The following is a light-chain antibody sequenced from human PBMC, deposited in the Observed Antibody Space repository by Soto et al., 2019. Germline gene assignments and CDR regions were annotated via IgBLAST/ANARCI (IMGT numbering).Light chain of an antibody. J-gene: IGLJ1*01. CDR2: QVT. Sequence: QSALTQPASVSGSPGQSITISSTGTSSDLAIYNYVSWYQQQPGKAPKLMIYQVTNRPSGVSNRFSGSRSGNTASLTISGLKAEDEADYYCSSYTDSSNYVFGTGTKLTVV. CDR1: SSDLAIYNY. V-gene: IGLV2-14*01. CDR3: SSYTDSSNYV.